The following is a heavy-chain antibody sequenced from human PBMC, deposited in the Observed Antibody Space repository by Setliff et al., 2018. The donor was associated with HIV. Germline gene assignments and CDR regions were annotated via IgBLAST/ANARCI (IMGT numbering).Heavy chain of an antibody. CDR3: MRWGLPYAIDY. J-gene: IGHJ4*02. V-gene: IGHV3-48*01. CDR2: ISATGTTV. D-gene: IGHD2-21*02. CDR1: GFVFSDHS. Sequence: PGGSLRLSCAASGFVFSDHSLHWVRQAPGEGLEWLSYISATGTTVSYADSVRGRFIISRDSVRNVLYLQMKNLRVEDTALYYCMRWGLPYAIDYWGQGMLVTVSS.